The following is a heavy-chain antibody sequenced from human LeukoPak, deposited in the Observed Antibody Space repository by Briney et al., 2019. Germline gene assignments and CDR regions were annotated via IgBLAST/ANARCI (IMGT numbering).Heavy chain of an antibody. CDR2: IYYSGST. D-gene: IGHD3-3*01. J-gene: IGHJ4*02. Sequence: ASETLSLTCTVSGGSISSSSYYWSWIRQPPGKGLEWIGSIYYSGSTYYNPSLKSRVTISVDTSKNQFSLKLSSVTAADTAVYYCARPGREWLFTFDYWGQGTLVTVSS. V-gene: IGHV4-39*01. CDR3: ARPGREWLFTFDY. CDR1: GGSISSSSYY.